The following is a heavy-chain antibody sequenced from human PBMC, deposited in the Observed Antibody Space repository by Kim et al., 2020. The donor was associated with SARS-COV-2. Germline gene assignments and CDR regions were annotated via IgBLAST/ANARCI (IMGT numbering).Heavy chain of an antibody. V-gene: IGHV3-30*01. Sequence: RNKYNPDSGKARFTIPRDNARNTLYLQMNSLRAEETAVYYCASLNDAFDIWGQGTMVTVSS. J-gene: IGHJ3*02. CDR2: RNK. CDR3: ASLNDAFDI.